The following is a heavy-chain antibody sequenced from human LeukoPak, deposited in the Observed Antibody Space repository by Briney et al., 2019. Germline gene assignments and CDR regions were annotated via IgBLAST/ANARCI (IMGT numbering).Heavy chain of an antibody. V-gene: IGHV1-8*01. D-gene: IGHD2-15*01. CDR2: MNPNSGNT. CDR1: GYTFTSYD. CDR3: ARGVVVAAPSPDAFDI. Sequence: ASVKVSCKASGYTFTSYDINWVRQATGQGLEWMGWMNPNSGNTGYAQKFQGRVTMTRNTSISTAYMELSSLRSEDTAVYYCARGVVVAAPSPDAFDIWGQGTMVTVSS. J-gene: IGHJ3*02.